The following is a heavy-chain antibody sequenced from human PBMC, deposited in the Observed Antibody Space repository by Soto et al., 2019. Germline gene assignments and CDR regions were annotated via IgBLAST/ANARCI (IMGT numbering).Heavy chain of an antibody. CDR1: GGTFRNYP. CDR2: IFPLTDIP. Sequence: QVQLVQSGPEVKKPGSSVKVSCKASGGTFRNYPINWVRQAPGQGLEWMGSIFPLTDIPDYAQNFQARLTISADRSTSTAYMELNSLTSDDMAMYFCARGPLVVLNYFPSWGQGTLVTVSS. V-gene: IGHV1-69*02. CDR3: ARGPLVVLNYFPS. J-gene: IGHJ4*02.